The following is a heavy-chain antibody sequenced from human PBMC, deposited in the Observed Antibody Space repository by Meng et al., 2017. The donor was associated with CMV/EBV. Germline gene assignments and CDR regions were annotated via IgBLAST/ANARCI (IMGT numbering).Heavy chain of an antibody. D-gene: IGHD2-15*01. Sequence: QLELLWSGAEVKKPGGLVKVSCKASGYTFTGYYMHWVRQAPGQGLEWMGWINPNSGGTNYAQKFQGRVPMTRDTSISTAYMELSRLRSDDTAVYYCARDDGSLDYWGQGTLVTVSS. CDR2: INPNSGGT. CDR1: GYTFTGYY. J-gene: IGHJ4*02. CDR3: ARDDGSLDY. V-gene: IGHV1-2*02.